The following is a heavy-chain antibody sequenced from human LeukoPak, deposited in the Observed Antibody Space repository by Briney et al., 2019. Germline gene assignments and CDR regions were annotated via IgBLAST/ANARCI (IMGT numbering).Heavy chain of an antibody. J-gene: IGHJ6*03. V-gene: IGHV4-39*07. CDR1: GGSISSSSHY. Sequence: SETLSLTCTVSGGSISSSSHYWGWIRQPPGKGLEWIGSIYHSGSTYYNPSLKSRVTISVDTSKNQFSLKLSSVTAADTAVYYCARGLDTAMGNYMDVWGKGTTVTVSS. D-gene: IGHD5-18*01. CDR2: IYHSGST. CDR3: ARGLDTAMGNYMDV.